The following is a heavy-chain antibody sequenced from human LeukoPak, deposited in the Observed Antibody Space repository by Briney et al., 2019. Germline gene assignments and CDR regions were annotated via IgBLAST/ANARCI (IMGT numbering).Heavy chain of an antibody. J-gene: IGHJ5*02. D-gene: IGHD6-13*01. V-gene: IGHV3-30*02. Sequence: GGSLRLSCAASGFTFSSYGMHWVRQAPGKGLEWVAFIRYDGGNKYYADSVKGRFTISRDNSKNTLYLQMNSLRAEDTAVYYCAKGLGSSWINWFDPWGQGTLVTVSS. CDR1: GFTFSSYG. CDR3: AKGLGSSWINWFDP. CDR2: IRYDGGNK.